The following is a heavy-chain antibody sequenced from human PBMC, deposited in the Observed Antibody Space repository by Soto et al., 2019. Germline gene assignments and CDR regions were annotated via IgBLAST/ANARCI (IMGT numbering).Heavy chain of an antibody. Sequence: PSETLSLTCTVSGGSISSYYWSWIRQPPGKGLEWIGYIYYSGSTNYNPSLKSRVTISVDTSKNQVSLNLNSVTAEDTAVYYCANVNYDSLTGYGNWLDPWGQG. V-gene: IGHV4-59*01. D-gene: IGHD3-9*01. J-gene: IGHJ5*02. CDR3: ANVNYDSLTGYGNWLDP. CDR1: GGSISSYY. CDR2: IYYSGST.